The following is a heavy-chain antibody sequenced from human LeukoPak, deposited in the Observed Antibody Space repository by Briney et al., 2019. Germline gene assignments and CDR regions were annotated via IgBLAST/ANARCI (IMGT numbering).Heavy chain of an antibody. CDR3: ARGVIEFGELSPTYYFDY. V-gene: IGHV4-39*07. CDR2: IYYSGST. Sequence: PSETLSLTCTVSGGSISSSSYYWGWIRQPPGKGLEWIGSIYYSGSTYYNPSLKSRVTISVDTSKNQFSLKLSSVTAADTAVYYCARGVIEFGELSPTYYFDYWGQGTLVTVSS. CDR1: GGSISSSSYY. D-gene: IGHD3-10*01. J-gene: IGHJ4*02.